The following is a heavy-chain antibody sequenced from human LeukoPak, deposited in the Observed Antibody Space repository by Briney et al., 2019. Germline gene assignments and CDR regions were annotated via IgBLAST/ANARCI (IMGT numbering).Heavy chain of an antibody. CDR3: ARGGGSDV. Sequence: AGGSLRLSCAASGFTFTSYSMNWARQAPGKGLEWVASINHNGNVNYYVDSVKGRFTISRDNAKNSLYLQMSNLRAEDTAVYFCARGGGSDVWGQGATVTVSS. V-gene: IGHV3-7*03. J-gene: IGHJ6*02. CDR2: INHNGNVN. D-gene: IGHD2-15*01. CDR1: GFTFTSYS.